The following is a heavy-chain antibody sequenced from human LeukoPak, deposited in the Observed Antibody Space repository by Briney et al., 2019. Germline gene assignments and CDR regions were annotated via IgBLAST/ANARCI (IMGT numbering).Heavy chain of an antibody. J-gene: IGHJ4*02. V-gene: IGHV4-59*01. CDR1: GGSISSYY. CDR2: IHYSGTT. D-gene: IGHD6-13*01. Sequence: PSETLSLTCTVSGGSISSYYWSWIRQPPGKGLEWIGYIHYSGTTNYNPSLKSRVTISVDTSKNQFSLKLSSVTAADTAVYYCARGVYIAAAQYGYWGQGTLVTVSS. CDR3: ARGVYIAAAQYGY.